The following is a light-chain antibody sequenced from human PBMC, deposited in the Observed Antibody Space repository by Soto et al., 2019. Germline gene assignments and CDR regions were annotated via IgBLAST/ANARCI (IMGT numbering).Light chain of an antibody. CDR1: SGHSNYA. J-gene: IGLJ2*01. CDR2: LNSDGSH. CDR3: QTCGCGIVV. V-gene: IGLV4-69*01. Sequence: QPVLTQSPSASASLGASVKLTCTLSSGHSNYAIAWHQQQSEKGPRYLMKLNSDGSHSKGDGNPDRFSGSSSGAERYLTISSLQSEDEADYYCQTCGCGIVVFGGGTKLTVL.